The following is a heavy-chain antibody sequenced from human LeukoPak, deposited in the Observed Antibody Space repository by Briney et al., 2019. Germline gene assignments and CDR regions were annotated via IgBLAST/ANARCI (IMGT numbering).Heavy chain of an antibody. CDR2: MYYSGST. Sequence: SETLSLTCTVSGGSISSSSYYWGWIRQPPGKGLEWIGNMYYSGSTYYNPSLKSRVTISVDTSKNQFSLKLSSVTAADTAVYYCAREGGNYGSGSYYKRISFDYWGQGTLVTVSS. CDR1: GGSISSSSYY. J-gene: IGHJ4*02. V-gene: IGHV4-39*07. CDR3: AREGGNYGSGSYYKRISFDY. D-gene: IGHD3-10*01.